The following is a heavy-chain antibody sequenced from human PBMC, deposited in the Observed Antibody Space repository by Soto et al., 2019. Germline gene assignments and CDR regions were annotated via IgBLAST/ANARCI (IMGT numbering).Heavy chain of an antibody. Sequence: GGSLRLSCAASGFTFSSYAMSWVRQAPGKGLEWVSAISGSGGSTYYADSVKGRFTISRDNSKNTLYLQMNSLRAEDTAVYYCASGLYDYIWGSYRHVDYWGQGTLVTVSS. CDR2: ISGSGGST. CDR1: GFTFSSYA. V-gene: IGHV3-23*01. J-gene: IGHJ4*02. D-gene: IGHD3-16*02. CDR3: ASGLYDYIWGSYRHVDY.